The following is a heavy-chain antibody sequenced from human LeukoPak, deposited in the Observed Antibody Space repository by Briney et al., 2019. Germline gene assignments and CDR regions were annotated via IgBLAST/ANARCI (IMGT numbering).Heavy chain of an antibody. V-gene: IGHV3-23*01. D-gene: IGHD6-13*01. Sequence: GGSLRLSCAASGFTFRSYAMSGVRQAPGKGLEWVSAISGSGGSTYYADSVKGRFTISRDNSKNTLYLQMNSLRAEDTAVYYCAKDVRIAAAGNHPPWGQGTLVTVSS. CDR3: AKDVRIAAAGNHPP. CDR1: GFTFRSYA. CDR2: ISGSGGST. J-gene: IGHJ5*02.